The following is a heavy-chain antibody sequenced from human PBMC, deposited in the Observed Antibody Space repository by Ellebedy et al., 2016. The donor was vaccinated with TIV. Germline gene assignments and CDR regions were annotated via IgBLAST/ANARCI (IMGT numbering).Heavy chain of an antibody. V-gene: IGHV3-7*01. CDR1: GFVFTKSW. D-gene: IGHD3-16*01. J-gene: IGHJ4*02. Sequence: GESLKISCAASGFVFTKSWLSWVRQAPGKGLEWVANIKEDGSMLGYVDSVKGRFTISRDNAKNSLYLQMSSLRVEDTAVYYCARDGRGGYLDYWGQGTLVTVSS. CDR3: ARDGRGGYLDY. CDR2: IKEDGSML.